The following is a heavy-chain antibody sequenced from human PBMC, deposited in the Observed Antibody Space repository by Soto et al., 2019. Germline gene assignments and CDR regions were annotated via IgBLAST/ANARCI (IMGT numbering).Heavy chain of an antibody. CDR3: SIGLDDTIAQDY. V-gene: IGHV4-34*01. Sequence: QVQLQQWGAGLLKPSETLSLTCAVYGGSFSGYYWSWIRQPPGKGLEWIGEINHRGRTNYNTSLKSRVTLSVDPSKNQFSLKLSSVTAADTAVYYCSIGLDDTIAQDYWCQGTLVTVAS. D-gene: IGHD3-9*01. J-gene: IGHJ4*02. CDR2: INHRGRT. CDR1: GGSFSGYY.